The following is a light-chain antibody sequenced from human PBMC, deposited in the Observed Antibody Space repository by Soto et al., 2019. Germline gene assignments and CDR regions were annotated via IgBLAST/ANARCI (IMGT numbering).Light chain of an antibody. CDR3: SSFTRSNSYV. J-gene: IGLJ1*01. Sequence: QSALTQPASVSGSPGQSITIYCTGTSSDVGAYNYVSWYQQHPGKVPKLMIYDVSDRPSGVSNRFSGSKSGNTASLTISGLQAEDEADYYCSSFTRSNSYVFGTGTSSPS. CDR2: DVS. V-gene: IGLV2-14*03. CDR1: SSDVGAYNY.